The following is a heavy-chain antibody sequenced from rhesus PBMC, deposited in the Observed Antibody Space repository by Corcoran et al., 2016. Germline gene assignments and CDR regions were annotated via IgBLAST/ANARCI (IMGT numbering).Heavy chain of an antibody. CDR2: IYGGSSST. J-gene: IGHJ4*01. D-gene: IGHD4-29*01. V-gene: IGHV4-127*01. CDR3: ARVGATVAAPWDY. Sequence: QVQLQESGPGLVKPSETLSLTCAVSGYSISSGYGWGWIRQSPGKGLEWIGQIYGGSSSTYYNPSLKSRVTVSNDTSKNQFSLMVNSVTAADTAVYYCARVGATVAAPWDYWGQGVLVTVSS. CDR1: GYSISSGYG.